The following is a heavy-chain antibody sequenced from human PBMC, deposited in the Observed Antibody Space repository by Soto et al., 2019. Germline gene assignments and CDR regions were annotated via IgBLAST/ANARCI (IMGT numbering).Heavy chain of an antibody. CDR2: ILHSGET. J-gene: IGHJ3*01. D-gene: IGHD6-19*01. CDR1: GDSITNSRW. Sequence: QVQLQESGPGLVKPSGTLSLTCAVSGDSITNSRWWTWVRQPPGKGLEWIGDILHSGETNYNPSLMSRVFISVDKSQNQCSLRVSSVTAADTAVYYCAYSTGWYRHDVWGQGTLVTVSS. CDR3: AYSTGWYRHDV. V-gene: IGHV4-4*02.